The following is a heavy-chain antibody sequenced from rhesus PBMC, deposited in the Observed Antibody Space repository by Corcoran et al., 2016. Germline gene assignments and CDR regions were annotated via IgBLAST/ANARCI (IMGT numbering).Heavy chain of an antibody. Sequence: QVTLKESGPALVKPTQTLTLTCTFSGFSLSTSAMGVGWIRQPPGKALEWLASIYWDDDKYYNTSLKNRLTISKDTSRNRVVLRMTNMDPVDTATYYCARVHGGTYDYWGQGVLVTVSS. CDR3: ARVHGGTYDY. CDR1: GFSLSTSAMG. D-gene: IGHD1-1*01. V-gene: IGHV2S1*01. CDR2: IYWDDDK. J-gene: IGHJ4*01.